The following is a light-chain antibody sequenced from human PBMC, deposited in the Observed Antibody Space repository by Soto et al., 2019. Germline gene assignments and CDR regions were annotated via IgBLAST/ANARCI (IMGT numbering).Light chain of an antibody. J-gene: IGKJ4*01. CDR3: QKYNSAPLT. CDR2: AAS. Sequence: DIQMTQSPSSLSASVGDRVTITCRASQGISTYLAWYQQKSGTVPKVLIYAASTLQSGVPSRFSGSGSGTDFTLTISSLQPEEAATYYCQKYNSAPLTFGGGTKVDIK. CDR1: QGISTY. V-gene: IGKV1-27*01.